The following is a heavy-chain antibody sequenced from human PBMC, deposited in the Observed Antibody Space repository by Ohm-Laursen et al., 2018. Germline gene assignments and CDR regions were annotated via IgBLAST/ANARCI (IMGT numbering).Heavy chain of an antibody. Sequence: RLSCAASGFAFEDSWMTWVRQAPGKGLEWVANIKQDESEKLYLDSVKGRFTVSRNNPKNSLFLEMNRLRVEDTGVYYCARDFRREYCSGGSCYNGLDVWGQGTTVTVSS. CDR3: ARDFRREYCSGGSCYNGLDV. D-gene: IGHD2-15*01. CDR2: IKQDESEK. CDR1: GFAFEDSW. J-gene: IGHJ6*02. V-gene: IGHV3-7*01.